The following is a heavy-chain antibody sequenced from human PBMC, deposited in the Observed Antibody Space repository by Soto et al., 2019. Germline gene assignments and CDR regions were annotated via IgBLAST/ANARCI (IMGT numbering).Heavy chain of an antibody. J-gene: IGHJ3*01. CDR3: AGADSGNYCHGFQR. D-gene: IGHD1-26*01. CDR2: ICNTVTT. CDR1: GGSFISRFYY. V-gene: IGHV4-61*01. Sequence: LETLCVTRTVSGGSFISRFYYYNWIRQPAGKGVEWIVYICNTVTTSYKSSLESRVTISVDTSKDMFSLRLSSVTAADTAVYYCAGADSGNYCHGFQRWGQGKMVTVSS.